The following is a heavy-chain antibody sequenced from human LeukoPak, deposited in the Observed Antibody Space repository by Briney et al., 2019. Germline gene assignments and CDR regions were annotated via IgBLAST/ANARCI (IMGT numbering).Heavy chain of an antibody. D-gene: IGHD3-16*02. J-gene: IGHJ4*02. CDR3: ARHSENSDYVWGSYRYHANQYYFDY. CDR2: ITHSGST. V-gene: IGHV4-34*01. CDR1: GGSFSGYY. Sequence: SETLSLTCAVYGGSFSGYYWSWIRQPPGKGLEWIGEITHSGSTNYNPSLKSRVTISVDTSKNQFSLKLSSVTAADTAVYYCARHSENSDYVWGSYRYHANQYYFDYWGQGTLVTVSS.